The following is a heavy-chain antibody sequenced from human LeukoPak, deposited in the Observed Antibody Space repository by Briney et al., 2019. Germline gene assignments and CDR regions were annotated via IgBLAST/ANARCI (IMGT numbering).Heavy chain of an antibody. J-gene: IGHJ4*02. CDR3: AKALTFSPRPALDY. CDR1: GFPFYGYW. V-gene: IGHV3-23*01. D-gene: IGHD1-14*01. Sequence: PGGSLRLSCAATGFPFYGYWMTWLRQAPGKGLEWVSAISGSGGSTYYADSVKGRFTISRDNSKNTLYLQMNSLRAEDTAVYYCAKALTFSPRPALDYWGQGTLVTVSS. CDR2: ISGSGGST.